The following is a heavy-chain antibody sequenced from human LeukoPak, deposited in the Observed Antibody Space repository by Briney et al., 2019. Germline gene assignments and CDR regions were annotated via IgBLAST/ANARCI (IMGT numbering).Heavy chain of an antibody. CDR3: ARLGYSYGIDY. D-gene: IGHD5-18*01. V-gene: IGHV4-39*01. CDR2: IYYSGST. Sequence: SETLSLTCTVSGGSISSSSYYWGWIRQPPGTGLEWIGSIYYSGSTYYNPSLKSRVTISVDTSKNQFSLKLSSVTAADTAVYYCARLGYSYGIDYWGQGTLVTVSS. CDR1: GGSISSSSYY. J-gene: IGHJ4*02.